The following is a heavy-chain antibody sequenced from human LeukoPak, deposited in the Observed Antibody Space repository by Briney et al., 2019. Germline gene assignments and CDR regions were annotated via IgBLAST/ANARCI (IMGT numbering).Heavy chain of an antibody. D-gene: IGHD3-22*01. CDR3: ARDYYDSSGYRDY. V-gene: IGHV1-8*03. CDR1: GHTFTSYD. Sequence: GASVKVSCKASGHTFTSYDINWVRQATGQGLEWMGWMNPNSGNTGYAQKFQGRVTITRNTSISTAYMELSSLRSEDTAVYYCARDYYDSSGYRDYWGQGTLVTVSS. CDR2: MNPNSGNT. J-gene: IGHJ4*02.